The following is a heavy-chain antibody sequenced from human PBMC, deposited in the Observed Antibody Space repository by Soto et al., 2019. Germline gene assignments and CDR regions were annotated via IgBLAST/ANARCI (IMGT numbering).Heavy chain of an antibody. Sequence: SETLSLTCTVSGGSISSSSYYWGWIRQPPGKGLEWIGSIYYSGSTYYNPSLKSRVTISVDTSKNQFSLKLSSVTAADTAVYYCARQGGLNWNHPPYYFDYWGQGTLVTVSS. V-gene: IGHV4-39*01. CDR2: IYYSGST. J-gene: IGHJ4*02. CDR3: ARQGGLNWNHPPYYFDY. D-gene: IGHD1-1*01. CDR1: GGSISSSSYY.